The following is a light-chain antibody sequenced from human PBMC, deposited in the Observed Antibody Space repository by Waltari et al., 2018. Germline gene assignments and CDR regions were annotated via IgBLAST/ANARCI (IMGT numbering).Light chain of an antibody. CDR3: QQYYVWPPIT. J-gene: IGKJ4*01. Sequence: VLLTQSPASLSVSPGETVILSCRASQSVRTNLVWYQQKAGQAPRTLIYGASTRASGVPSRFSGSGSETDFTLIISSLQSEDAAVYFCQQYYVWPPITFGGGTKLEI. CDR2: GAS. CDR1: QSVRTN. V-gene: IGKV3-15*01.